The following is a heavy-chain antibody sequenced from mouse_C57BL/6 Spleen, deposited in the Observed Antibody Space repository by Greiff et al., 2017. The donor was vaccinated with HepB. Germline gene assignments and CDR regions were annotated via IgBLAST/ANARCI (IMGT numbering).Heavy chain of an antibody. Sequence: VQLQQSGTELVKPGASVKLSCKASGYTFTSYWMHWVKQRPGQGLEWIGNINPSNGGTNYNEKFKSKATLTVDKSSSTAYLQLSSLTSEDSAVYYCARRGGDYYGNYDAMDYWGQGTSVTVSS. CDR2: INPSNGGT. J-gene: IGHJ4*01. CDR3: ARRGGDYYGNYDAMDY. D-gene: IGHD2-1*01. CDR1: GYTFTSYW. V-gene: IGHV1-53*01.